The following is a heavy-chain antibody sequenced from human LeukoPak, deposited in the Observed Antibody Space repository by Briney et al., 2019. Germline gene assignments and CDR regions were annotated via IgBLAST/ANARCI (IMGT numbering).Heavy chain of an antibody. CDR1: GFTFSDYY. Sequence: GGSLRLSCAASGFTFSDYYMSWIRQAPGKGLEWVSYISSSGSTIYYADSVKGRFTISRGNAKNSLYLQMNSLRAEDTAVYYCARVPEARRIRRPYYYYMDVWGKGTTVTVSS. V-gene: IGHV3-11*04. J-gene: IGHJ6*03. CDR3: ARVPEARRIRRPYYYYMDV. CDR2: ISSSGSTI. D-gene: IGHD6-6*01.